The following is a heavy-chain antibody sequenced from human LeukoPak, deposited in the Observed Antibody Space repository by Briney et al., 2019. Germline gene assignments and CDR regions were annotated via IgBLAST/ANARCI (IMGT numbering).Heavy chain of an antibody. J-gene: IGHJ3*02. CDR1: GFTFSSDA. V-gene: IGHV3-23*01. CDR2: ISGRGGST. CDR3: AKDQDPFSSTTNRRGHTDAFDI. D-gene: IGHD2-2*01. Sequence: PGGALRLSCAASGFTFSSDAMSWVRQAPGKGLEWVSAISGRGGSTYYADSVKGRFTISRDNSKNTLYLQMNSLRAEDTAVYYCAKDQDPFSSTTNRRGHTDAFDIWGQGTMVTVS.